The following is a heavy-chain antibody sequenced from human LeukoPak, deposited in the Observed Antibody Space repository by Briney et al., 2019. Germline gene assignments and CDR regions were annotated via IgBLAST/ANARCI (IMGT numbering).Heavy chain of an antibody. D-gene: IGHD3/OR15-3a*01. Sequence: GGSLRLSCAASAFPFSNHGMHWVRQAPGKGLEWVANIEQDGSETYYVDSVKGRFIISRDNAKNSLYLQMNSLRAEDTAVYYCARDSWTDYWGQGTLVTVSS. CDR3: ARDSWTDY. V-gene: IGHV3-7*01. CDR2: IEQDGSET. CDR1: AFPFSNHG. J-gene: IGHJ4*02.